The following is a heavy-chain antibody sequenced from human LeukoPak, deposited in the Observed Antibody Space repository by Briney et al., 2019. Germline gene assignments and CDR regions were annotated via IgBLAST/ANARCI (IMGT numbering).Heavy chain of an antibody. D-gene: IGHD3-22*01. CDR3: ARANYYDSSGNFDY. J-gene: IGHJ4*02. V-gene: IGHV1-8*01. CDR2: MNPNSGNT. CDR1: GYTFTGYD. Sequence: ASVKVSCEASGYTFTGYDINWVRQATGQGLEWMGWMNPNSGNTGYAQKFQGRVTMTRNTSISTAYMELSSLRSEDTAVYYCARANYYDSSGNFDYWGQGTLVTVSS.